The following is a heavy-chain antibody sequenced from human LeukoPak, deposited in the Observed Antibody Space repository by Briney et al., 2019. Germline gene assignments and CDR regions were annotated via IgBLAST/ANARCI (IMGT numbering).Heavy chain of an antibody. V-gene: IGHV3-11*04. CDR3: ARLTGRGTKTNYYYYYMDV. D-gene: IGHD1-14*01. CDR2: ISNSRSNI. CDR1: GFTFSDYY. Sequence: NPGGSLRLSCAASGFTFSDYYMSWIRQAPGKGLEWVSYISNSRSNIYYADSVKGRFTISRDNAKNSLDLQMNSLRAEDTAVYYCARLTGRGTKTNYYYYYMDVWGKGTTVTVSS. J-gene: IGHJ6*03.